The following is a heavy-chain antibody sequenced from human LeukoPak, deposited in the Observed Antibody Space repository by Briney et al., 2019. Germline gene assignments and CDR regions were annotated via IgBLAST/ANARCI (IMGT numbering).Heavy chain of an antibody. CDR1: GFTFSSYA. Sequence: GGSLRLSCAASGFTFSSYAMSWVRQAPGKGLEWVSTISGNGRSTYYGDSVKGRFTISRDNSKNTLSLQMNSLRAEDTAVYYCAKEYFVLLVYALGGSFDYWGRGTLVTVSS. V-gene: IGHV3-23*01. CDR3: AKEYFVLLVYALGGSFDY. CDR2: ISGNGRST. J-gene: IGHJ4*02. D-gene: IGHD2-8*02.